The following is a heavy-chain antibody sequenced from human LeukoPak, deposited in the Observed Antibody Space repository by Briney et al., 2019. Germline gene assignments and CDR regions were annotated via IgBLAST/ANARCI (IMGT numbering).Heavy chain of an antibody. CDR3: ARGLWFGDFTPSFDY. CDR1: GGTFSSYA. J-gene: IGHJ4*02. Sequence: SVKVSCKASGGTFSSYAISWVRQAPGQGLEWMGGIIPIFGTANYAQRFQGRVTITADKSTSTAYMELSSLRSEDTAVYYCARGLWFGDFTPSFDYWGQGTLVTVSS. V-gene: IGHV1-69*06. CDR2: IIPIFGTA. D-gene: IGHD3-10*01.